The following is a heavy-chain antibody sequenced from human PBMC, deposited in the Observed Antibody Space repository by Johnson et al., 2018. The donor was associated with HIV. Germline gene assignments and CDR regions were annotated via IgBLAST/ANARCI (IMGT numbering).Heavy chain of an antibody. V-gene: IGHV3-23*04. D-gene: IGHD3-3*01. J-gene: IGHJ3*02. CDR3: AKARFLEHAFDI. CDR1: GFTFSSYA. Sequence: VQLVESGGGLVQPGGSLRLSCAVSGFTFSSYAMSWVRQAPGKGLEWVSAISGSGGSRYYADSVNGRFTISRDNSKNTLYLQMNSLRAEDTAVYYCAKARFLEHAFDIWGQGTMVTVSS. CDR2: ISGSGGSR.